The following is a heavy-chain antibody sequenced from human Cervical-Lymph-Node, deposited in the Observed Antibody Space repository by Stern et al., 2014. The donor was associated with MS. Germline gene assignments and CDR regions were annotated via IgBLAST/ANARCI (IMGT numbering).Heavy chain of an antibody. CDR1: EFTFLSSA. CDR3: AAEGEYIRSGIYHYTGMDV. Sequence: QLVQDGPEVKRPGTSVRGSCKASEFTFLSSAMQWVRQARGKSLVWIGFIVCESSDPRYAQKFHDRVTISRDMSTSTVNMELSSLRSEDTAVYYCAAEGEYIRSGIYHYTGMDVWGQGTTVTVSS. J-gene: IGHJ6*02. D-gene: IGHD3-10*01. CDR2: IVCESSDP. V-gene: IGHV1-58*02.